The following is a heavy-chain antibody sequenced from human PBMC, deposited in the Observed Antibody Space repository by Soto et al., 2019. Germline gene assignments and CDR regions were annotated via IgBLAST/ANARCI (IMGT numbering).Heavy chain of an antibody. Sequence: ASVKVSCKASGYTFTNYGISWVRQAPGQGLEWTGWISAYNGNTNYAQKLQGRVTMTTDTSTSTAYMELRSLRSDDTAVYYCARDWGYYYDSSGSLDYWGQGTLVTVSS. J-gene: IGHJ4*02. V-gene: IGHV1-18*01. CDR2: ISAYNGNT. CDR1: GYTFTNYG. CDR3: ARDWGYYYDSSGSLDY. D-gene: IGHD3-22*01.